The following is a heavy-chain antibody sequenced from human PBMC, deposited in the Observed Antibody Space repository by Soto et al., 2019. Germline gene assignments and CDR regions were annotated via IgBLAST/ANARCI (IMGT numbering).Heavy chain of an antibody. CDR1: GFTFSSYS. CDR3: ARDPRRDDYVWGSYRNYYYGMDV. Sequence: EVQLVESGGGLVKPGGSLRLSCAASGFTFSSYSMNWVRQAPGKGLEWVSSISSSSSYIYYADSVKGRFTISRDNAKNSLYLQMSSLRAEDTAVYYCARDPRRDDYVWGSYRNYYYGMDVWGQGTTVTVSS. J-gene: IGHJ6*02. CDR2: ISSSSSYI. D-gene: IGHD3-16*02. V-gene: IGHV3-21*01.